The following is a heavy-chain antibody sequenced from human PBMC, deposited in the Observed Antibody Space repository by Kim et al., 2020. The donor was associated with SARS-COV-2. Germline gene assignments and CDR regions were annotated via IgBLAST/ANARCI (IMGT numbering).Heavy chain of an antibody. CDR3: ASFSSGWYVAAREDGMDV. Sequence: GGSLRLSCAASGFTFSSYEMNWVRQAPGKGLEWVSYISSSGSTIYYADSVNGRFTISRDNAKNSLYLQMNSLRAEDTAVYYCASFSSGWYVAAREDGMDVWGQGTTVTVSS. V-gene: IGHV3-48*03. D-gene: IGHD6-19*01. CDR1: GFTFSSYE. CDR2: ISSSGSTI. J-gene: IGHJ6*02.